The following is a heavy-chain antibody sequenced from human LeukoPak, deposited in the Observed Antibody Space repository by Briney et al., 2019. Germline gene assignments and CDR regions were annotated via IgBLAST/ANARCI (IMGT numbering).Heavy chain of an antibody. D-gene: IGHD4-23*01. CDR3: ARTADGSKTPVFDY. Sequence: ASVKVSSTASGHMLTSYYMHWVRQATGQGLEWMGIINPSGGSTTYAQKFQGRVTLTRDTSTSTVYMELSSLRSEDTALYYCARTADGSKTPVFDYWGQGTLVIVSS. CDR1: GHMLTSYY. V-gene: IGHV1-46*01. J-gene: IGHJ4*02. CDR2: INPSGGST.